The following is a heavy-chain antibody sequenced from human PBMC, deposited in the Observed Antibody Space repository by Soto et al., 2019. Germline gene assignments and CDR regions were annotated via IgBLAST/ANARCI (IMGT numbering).Heavy chain of an antibody. D-gene: IGHD3-9*01. CDR2: ISSSSTSI. J-gene: IGHJ4*02. CDR3: ARDQDILTSFDY. CDR1: GFTFRSYS. Sequence: EVQLVESGGGLVKPGGSLRLSCAASGFTFRSYSMNWVRQAPGKGLEWVSSISSSSTSIYYADSVKGRFTISRDNAKNALYLQMNSLRAEDTAVYYCARDQDILTSFDYGGQGTLVTVSS. V-gene: IGHV3-21*01.